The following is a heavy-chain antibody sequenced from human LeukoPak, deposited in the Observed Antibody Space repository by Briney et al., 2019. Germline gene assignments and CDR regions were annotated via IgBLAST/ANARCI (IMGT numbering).Heavy chain of an antibody. V-gene: IGHV3-30-3*01. CDR2: ISYDGSNK. CDR1: GFTFSSYA. D-gene: IGHD6-19*01. Sequence: GRSLRLSCAASGFTFSSYAMHWVRQAPGKGLEWVAVISYDGSNKYYADSVKGRFTISRDNSKNTLYLQMNSLRAEDTAAYYCAREGWPQFSAVAASYVGAFDIWGQGTMVTVSS. J-gene: IGHJ3*02. CDR3: AREGWPQFSAVAASYVGAFDI.